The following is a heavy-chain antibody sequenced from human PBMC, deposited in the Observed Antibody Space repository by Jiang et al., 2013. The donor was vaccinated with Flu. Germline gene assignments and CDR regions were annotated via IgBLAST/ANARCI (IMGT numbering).Heavy chain of an antibody. J-gene: IGHJ4*02. CDR1: GGSISSYY. CDR2: IYYSGST. V-gene: IGHV4-59*01. Sequence: PSETLSLTCTVSGGSISSYYWSWIRQPPGKGLEWIGYIYYSGSTNYNPSLKSRVTISVDTSKNQFSLKLSSVTAADTAVYYCARSGVYGDYEGVFDYWGQGTLVTVSS. CDR3: ARSGVYGDYEGVFDY. D-gene: IGHD4-17*01.